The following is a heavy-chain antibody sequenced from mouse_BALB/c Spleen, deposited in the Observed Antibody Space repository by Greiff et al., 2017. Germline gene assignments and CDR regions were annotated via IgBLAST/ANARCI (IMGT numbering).Heavy chain of an antibody. CDR1: GFAFSSYD. D-gene: IGHD1-1*01. CDR2: ISSGGGST. V-gene: IGHV5-12-1*01. CDR3: ARHFTTVVRYFDV. J-gene: IGHJ1*01. Sequence: DVMLVESGGGLVKPGGSLKLSCAASGFAFSSYDMSWVRQTPEKRLEWVAYISSGGGSTYYPDTVKGRFTISRDNAKNTLYLQMSSLKSEDTAMYYCARHFTTVVRYFDVWGAGTTVTVSS.